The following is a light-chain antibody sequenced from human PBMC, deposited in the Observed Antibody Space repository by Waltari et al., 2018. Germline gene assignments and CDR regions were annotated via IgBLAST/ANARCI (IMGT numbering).Light chain of an antibody. CDR1: SSDVGAYDY. V-gene: IGLV2-11*01. J-gene: IGLJ3*02. Sequence: QSVLTQPRSVSGSPGQSVAISCTGTSSDVGAYDYVSWYQQYPGKAPKVMIYGVYKGPSGVPFRFSGSKSGNTASLTISGLQAEDEADYYCCSYANAKWVFGGGTRLTVL. CDR3: CSYANAKWV. CDR2: GVY.